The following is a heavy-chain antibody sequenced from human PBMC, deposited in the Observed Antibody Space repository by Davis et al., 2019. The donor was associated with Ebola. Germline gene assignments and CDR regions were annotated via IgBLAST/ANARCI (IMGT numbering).Heavy chain of an antibody. CDR1: GFTFSGYW. CDR3: ANSYAGMDV. CDR2: INGDASTT. V-gene: IGHV3-74*01. Sequence: GESLKISCAASGFTFSGYWMHWVRHAPGKGLVWVSRINGDASTTNYADSVKGRFTISRDNARNTLYLQMNSLTVEDTAVYYCANSYAGMDVWGRGTTVTVSS. J-gene: IGHJ6*02.